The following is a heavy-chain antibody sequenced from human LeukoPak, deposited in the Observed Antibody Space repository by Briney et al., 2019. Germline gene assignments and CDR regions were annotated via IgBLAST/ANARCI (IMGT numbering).Heavy chain of an antibody. CDR1: GFTFDDYA. Sequence: PGRSLRLSCAASGFTFDDYAMHWVRQAPGKGLEWVSGISWNSGSIGYADSVKGRFTISRDNAKNSLYLQMNSQRAEDTALYYCAKEFTVAGNGMDVWGQGTTVTVSS. V-gene: IGHV3-9*01. J-gene: IGHJ6*02. D-gene: IGHD6-19*01. CDR3: AKEFTVAGNGMDV. CDR2: ISWNSGSI.